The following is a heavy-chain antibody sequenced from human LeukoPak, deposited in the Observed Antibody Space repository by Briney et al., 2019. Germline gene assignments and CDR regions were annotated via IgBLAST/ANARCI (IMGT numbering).Heavy chain of an antibody. D-gene: IGHD6-19*01. J-gene: IGHJ6*03. CDR2: IYYSGST. CDR1: GGSISSYY. CDR3: AREGVAVAGKLTSYYYYYMDV. V-gene: IGHV4-59*01. Sequence: SETLSLTCTVSGGSISSYYWSWIRQPPGKGLEWIGYIYYSGSTNYNPSLKSRVTISVDTSKNQFSLKLSSVTAADTAVYYCAREGVAVAGKLTSYYYYYMDVWGKGTTVTISS.